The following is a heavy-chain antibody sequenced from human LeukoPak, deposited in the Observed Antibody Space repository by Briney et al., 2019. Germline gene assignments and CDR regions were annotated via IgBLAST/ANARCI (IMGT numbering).Heavy chain of an antibody. CDR1: EFTFSSYA. J-gene: IGHJ4*02. D-gene: IGHD5-18*01. Sequence: GGSLRLSCAASEFTFSSYAMSWVRQAPGKGLEWVSAISGSGGSTYYADSVKGRFTISRDNSKNTLDLQMSSLRAEDTAVYYCARRGHGYGSPFDYWGQGTLVTVSS. CDR2: ISGSGGST. V-gene: IGHV3-23*01. CDR3: ARRGHGYGSPFDY.